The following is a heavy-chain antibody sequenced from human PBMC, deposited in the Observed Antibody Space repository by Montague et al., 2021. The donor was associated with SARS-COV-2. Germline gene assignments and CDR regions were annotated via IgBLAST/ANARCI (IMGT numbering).Heavy chain of an antibody. D-gene: IGHD3-22*01. J-gene: IGHJ5*02. Sequence: SETLSLTCTVSGGSISSSTYYWGWIRQPPGEGLEWIASIYYSGSTYFNPSLKSRVAISIDTSKNQFSLKLSSVTAADTAVYYCARRPYYYDSSGHFDPWGQGVLVTVSS. CDR1: GGSISSSTYY. CDR2: IYYSGST. CDR3: ARRPYYYDSSGHFDP. V-gene: IGHV4-39*07.